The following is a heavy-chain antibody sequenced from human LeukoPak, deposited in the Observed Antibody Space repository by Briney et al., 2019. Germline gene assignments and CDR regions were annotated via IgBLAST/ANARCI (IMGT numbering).Heavy chain of an antibody. D-gene: IGHD3-16*01. V-gene: IGHV2-70*01. Sequence: TLSLTCTVSGGSISSGGYYWSWIRQPPGKALEWLAHIYWDDDKYYNTSLKTRLTISKDTSKNQVVLTMTNMDTVDTATYYCARGYDSNFDYWGQRTLVTVFS. CDR3: ARGYDSNFDY. CDR2: IYWDDDK. J-gene: IGHJ4*02. CDR1: GGSISSGGYY.